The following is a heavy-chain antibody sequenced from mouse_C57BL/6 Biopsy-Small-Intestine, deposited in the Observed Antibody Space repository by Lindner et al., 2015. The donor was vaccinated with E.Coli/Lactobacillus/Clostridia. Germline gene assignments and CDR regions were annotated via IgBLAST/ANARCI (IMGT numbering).Heavy chain of an antibody. Sequence: VQLQESGVELVKPGASVKLSCKASAYIFTSFWMHWVKQRPGQGLEWIGMIHPNTGTLNYNEKPKSKATLTVDISSSTAYMQLSSLTSEDSAVYYCAYGRGAWLAYWGQGTLVTVST. CDR1: AYIFTSFW. V-gene: IGHV1-64*01. CDR2: IHPNTGTL. J-gene: IGHJ3*01. CDR3: AYGRGAWLAY. D-gene: IGHD1-1*01.